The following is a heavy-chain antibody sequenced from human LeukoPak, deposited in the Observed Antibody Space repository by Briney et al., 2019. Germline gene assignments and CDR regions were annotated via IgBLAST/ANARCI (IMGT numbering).Heavy chain of an antibody. D-gene: IGHD2/OR15-2a*01. V-gene: IGHV3-30*02. CDR3: AKDQGPRDPFFLPDY. Sequence: PGGSLRLSCAASGFTFSSYGMHWVRQAPGKGLEWVAFIRYDGSNKYYADSVRGRFTISRDNSKNTLYLQMNSLRAEDTAVYYCAKDQGPRDPFFLPDYWRQGTLVTVSS. CDR1: GFTFSSYG. CDR2: IRYDGSNK. J-gene: IGHJ4*02.